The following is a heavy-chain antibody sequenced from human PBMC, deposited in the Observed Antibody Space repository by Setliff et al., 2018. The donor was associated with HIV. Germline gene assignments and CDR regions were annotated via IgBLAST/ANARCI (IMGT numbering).Heavy chain of an antibody. CDR1: TYSISSGYH. D-gene: IGHD1-7*01. J-gene: IGHJ3*02. CDR2: IYHSGST. Sequence: TSETLSLTCAVSTYSISSGYHWGWIRLPPGKGLEWIGSIYHSGSTYYNPSLKSRVTISVDTSKNQFSLKLSSVTAADTAVYYCARHGGITGTTDAFDIWGQGTMVTVSS. V-gene: IGHV4-38-2*01. CDR3: ARHGGITGTTDAFDI.